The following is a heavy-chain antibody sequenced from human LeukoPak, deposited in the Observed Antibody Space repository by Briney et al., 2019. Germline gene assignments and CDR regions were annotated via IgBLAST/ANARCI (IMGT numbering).Heavy chain of an antibody. Sequence: AGGSLRLSCAGSGFTFSSNWMHWVRQAPGKGLVWVSRINTDGSTTNYEESVKGRFTISRDNAKNTLYLQMNSLRDEDTAVYYCARESRGELDYWGQGTLVTVSS. CDR1: GFTFSSNW. CDR2: INTDGSTT. J-gene: IGHJ4*02. CDR3: ARESRGELDY. D-gene: IGHD3-16*01. V-gene: IGHV3-74*01.